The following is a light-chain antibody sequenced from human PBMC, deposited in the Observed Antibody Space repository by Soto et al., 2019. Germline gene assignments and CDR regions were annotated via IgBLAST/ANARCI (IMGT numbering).Light chain of an antibody. V-gene: IGKV3-15*01. CDR2: AAS. CDR3: QQYNNWPPLT. CDR1: QSVSNK. J-gene: IGKJ4*01. Sequence: EIVMTQSPATLSVSPGERATLSCRASQSVSNKLAWYQQQPGQAPRLLLYAASTRATGIPARFSGSGSGTEFTLTISSLQSEDFALYYCQQYNNWPPLTFGGGTKVEIK.